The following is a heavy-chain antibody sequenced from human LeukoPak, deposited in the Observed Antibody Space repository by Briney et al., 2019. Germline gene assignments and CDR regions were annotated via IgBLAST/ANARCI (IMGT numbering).Heavy chain of an antibody. V-gene: IGHV4-59*12. CDR2: IYYSGST. J-gene: IGHJ4*02. Sequence: SETLSLTCTVSGGSISSYYWSWIRQPPGKGLEWIGYIYYSGSTNYNPSLKSRVTISVDTSKNQFSLKLSSVTAADTAVYYCARDRSPMVRGVTLDYWGQGTLVTVSS. CDR1: GGSISSYY. CDR3: ARDRSPMVRGVTLDY. D-gene: IGHD3-10*01.